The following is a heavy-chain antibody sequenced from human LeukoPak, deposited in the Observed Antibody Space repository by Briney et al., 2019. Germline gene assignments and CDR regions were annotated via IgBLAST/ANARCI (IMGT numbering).Heavy chain of an antibody. CDR3: AKDGKNYFDY. CDR2: ISWDGGST. Sequence: GGSLRLSCAASGFTFDHYTMHRVRQAPGKGLEWVSLISWDGGSTYYADSVKGRFTISRDNSKNSLSLQMNSLRAEDTALYYCAKDGKNYFDYWGQGTLVTVSS. CDR1: GFTFDHYT. V-gene: IGHV3-43*01. J-gene: IGHJ4*02.